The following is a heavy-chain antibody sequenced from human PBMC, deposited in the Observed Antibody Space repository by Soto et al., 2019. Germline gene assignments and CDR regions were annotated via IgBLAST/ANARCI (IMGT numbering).Heavy chain of an antibody. Sequence: SETLSLTCTVSGGSLSSYYWSWIRQHPGKGLEWIGYIYYSGSTYYNPSLKSRVTISVDTSKNQFSLKLSSVTAADTAVYYCARVRKVTIFESADFDIWGQGTMVTVSS. CDR3: ARVRKVTIFESADFDI. J-gene: IGHJ3*02. D-gene: IGHD3-9*01. CDR1: GGSLSSYY. V-gene: IGHV4-59*06. CDR2: IYYSGST.